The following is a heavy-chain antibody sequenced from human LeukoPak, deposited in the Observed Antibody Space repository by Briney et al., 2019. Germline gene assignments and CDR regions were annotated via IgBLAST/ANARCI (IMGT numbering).Heavy chain of an antibody. CDR2: ISSSSSYI. CDR1: GFTFSSYS. J-gene: IGHJ3*02. Sequence: KPGGSLRLSCAASGFTFSSYSMNWVRQAPGKGLEWVSSISSSSSYIHSADSVRGRFTISGDNAKNSLFLQMSSLRAEDTAVYYCARDEWGDAFDIWGQGTMVTVFS. V-gene: IGHV3-21*01. CDR3: ARDEWGDAFDI. D-gene: IGHD1-26*01.